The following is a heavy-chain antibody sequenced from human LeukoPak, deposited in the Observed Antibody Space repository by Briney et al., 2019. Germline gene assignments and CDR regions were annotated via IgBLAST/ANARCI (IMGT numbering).Heavy chain of an antibody. J-gene: IGHJ6*03. CDR3: AILGYCSGGSCYDYYYYMDV. CDR1: GYTFTSYD. CDR2: MNPNSGNT. D-gene: IGHD2-15*01. Sequence: GASVKVSCKASGYTFTSYDISWVRQATGQGLEWMGWMNPNSGNTGYAQKFQGRVTMTRNTSISTAYMELSSLRSEDTAVYYCAILGYCSGGSCYDYYYYMDVWGKGTTVTVSS. V-gene: IGHV1-8*01.